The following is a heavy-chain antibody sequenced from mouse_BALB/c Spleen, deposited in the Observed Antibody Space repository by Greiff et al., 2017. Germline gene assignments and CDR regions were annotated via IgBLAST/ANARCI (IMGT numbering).Heavy chain of an antibody. Sequence: VQGVESGPGLVAPSQSLSITCTVSGFSLTSYGVHWVRQPPGKGLEWLGVIWAGGSTNYNSALMSRLSISKDNSKSQVFLKMNSLQTDDTAMYYCARDRKLRGDYYAMDYWGQGTSVTVSS. V-gene: IGHV2-9*02. J-gene: IGHJ4*01. CDR3: ARDRKLRGDYYAMDY. CDR1: GFSLTSYG. CDR2: IWAGGST. D-gene: IGHD1-1*01.